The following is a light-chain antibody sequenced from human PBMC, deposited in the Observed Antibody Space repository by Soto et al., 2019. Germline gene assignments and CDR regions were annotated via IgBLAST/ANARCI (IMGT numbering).Light chain of an antibody. V-gene: IGKV3-11*01. CDR1: QSVSSY. CDR2: DAS. Sequence: EIVLTQSPATLSLSPEERATLSCRASQSVSSYLAWYQQKPGQAPRLLIYDASNRATGIPARFSGSGSGTDFTLTISSLEPEDFAVYYCQQRSNWLRNTFGGGTKV. J-gene: IGKJ4*01. CDR3: QQRSNWLRNT.